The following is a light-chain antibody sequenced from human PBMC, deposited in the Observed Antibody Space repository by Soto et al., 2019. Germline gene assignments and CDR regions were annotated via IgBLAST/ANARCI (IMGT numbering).Light chain of an antibody. CDR1: QTISSSY. Sequence: EIVLTQSPGTLSLSPGERATLSCRASQTISSSYLAWYQQKPGQAPRLLIYRTSNWATGIPDRFSGSGSGTDFTLTISRLEPEDFAVYCCQQYDTSPRTFGQGTKVDIK. J-gene: IGKJ1*01. CDR2: RTS. CDR3: QQYDTSPRT. V-gene: IGKV3-20*01.